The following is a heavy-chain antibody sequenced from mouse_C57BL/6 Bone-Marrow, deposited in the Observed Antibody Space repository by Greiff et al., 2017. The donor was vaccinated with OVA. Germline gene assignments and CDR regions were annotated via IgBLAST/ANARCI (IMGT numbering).Heavy chain of an antibody. CDR2: IDPSDSYT. CDR3: AREEINYWFAY. V-gene: IGHV1-59*01. Sequence: QVQLQQPGAELVRPGTSVKLSCKASGYTFTSYWMHWVKQRPGQGLEWIGVIDPSDSYTNYNQKFKGKATLTVDTSSSTAYMQLSSLTSEDSAVYYCAREEINYWFAYWGQGTLVTVSA. CDR1: GYTFTSYW. D-gene: IGHD1-3*01. J-gene: IGHJ3*01.